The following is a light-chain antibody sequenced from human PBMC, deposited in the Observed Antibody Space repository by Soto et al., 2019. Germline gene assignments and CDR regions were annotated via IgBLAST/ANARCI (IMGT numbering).Light chain of an antibody. J-gene: IGKJ4*01. Sequence: DIVLTQSPATLSLSPGERATLSCRTSQSVSDYLAWFQQKPGQAPRLLICDTSKRAPGAPARFSGSGYGTDFTLTISSLEPEDSAVYYCQQRRDWPRLTFGGGTKVEI. CDR3: QQRRDWPRLT. V-gene: IGKV3-11*01. CDR2: DTS. CDR1: QSVSDY.